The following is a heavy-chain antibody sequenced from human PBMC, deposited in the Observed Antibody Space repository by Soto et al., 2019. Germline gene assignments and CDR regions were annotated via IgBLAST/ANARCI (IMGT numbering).Heavy chain of an antibody. Sequence: GGSLRLSCAASGFTFDDYAMHWVRQAPGKGLEWVSGISWNSGSIGYADSVKGRFTISRDNAKNSLYLQMNSLRAEDTALYYCAKGAQQLQYFDYWGQGTLVTVSS. CDR3: AKGAQQLQYFDY. CDR1: GFTFDDYA. J-gene: IGHJ4*02. D-gene: IGHD6-13*01. V-gene: IGHV3-9*01. CDR2: ISWNSGSI.